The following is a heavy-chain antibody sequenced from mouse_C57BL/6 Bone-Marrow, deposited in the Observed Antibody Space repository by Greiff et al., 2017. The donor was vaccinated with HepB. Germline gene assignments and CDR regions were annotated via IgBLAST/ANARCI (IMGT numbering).Heavy chain of an antibody. V-gene: IGHV3-6*01. CDR3: ARDHYYGSQC. D-gene: IGHD1-1*01. CDR2: ISYDGSN. J-gene: IGHJ4*01. CDR1: GYSITSGYY. Sequence: DVKLQESGPGLVKPSQSLSLTCSVTGYSITSGYYWNWIRQFPGNKLEWMGYISYDGSNNYNPSLKNRISITRDTSKNQFFLKLNSVTTEDTATYYCARDHYYGSQCGGQGTSVTVSS.